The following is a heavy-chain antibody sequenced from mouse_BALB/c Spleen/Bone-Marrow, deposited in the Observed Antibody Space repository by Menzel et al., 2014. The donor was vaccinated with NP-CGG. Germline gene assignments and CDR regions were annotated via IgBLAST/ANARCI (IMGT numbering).Heavy chain of an antibody. Sequence: EVKLQESGGGLVQPGGSRKLSCAASGFTFSSFGMHWVRQAPEKGLEWVAYISSGSSTIYYADTVKGRFTISRDNPKNPVSLKWTSKRSEDRAMFSCEGGGNSACFVYGAKGTLVTVSA. V-gene: IGHV5-17*02. CDR2: ISSGSSTI. CDR1: GFTFSSFG. J-gene: IGHJ3*01. CDR3: EGGGNSACFVY.